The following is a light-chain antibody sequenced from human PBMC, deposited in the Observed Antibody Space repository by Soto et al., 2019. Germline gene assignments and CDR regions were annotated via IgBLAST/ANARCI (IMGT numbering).Light chain of an antibody. J-gene: IGKJ3*01. Sequence: EIVLTQSPATLSLSPGERATLSCRASQNVSTYLAWYQQKPGQAPRLLIYDASNRATGIPARFSGSGSVTDFTLTISTLEPEDCAVYYCQQRTNWLTFGPGTKVDIK. CDR1: QNVSTY. V-gene: IGKV3-11*01. CDR2: DAS. CDR3: QQRTNWLT.